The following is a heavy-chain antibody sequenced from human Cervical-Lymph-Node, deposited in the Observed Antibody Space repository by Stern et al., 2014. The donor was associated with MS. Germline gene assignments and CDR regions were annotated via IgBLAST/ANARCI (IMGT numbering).Heavy chain of an antibody. D-gene: IGHD7-27*01. CDR1: GGSISRSSYY. J-gene: IGHJ4*02. CDR2: MFYSGST. CDR3: ARLTGVVDY. Sequence: QLQLQESGSGLVKPSETLSLTCNVSGGSISRSSYYWGWIRQPPGEGLEWIGSMFYSGSTFYNPSVKSRVTISVDTSKNQFSLKLSSVTAADTAVYYCARLTGVVDYWGQGTLVTVSS. V-gene: IGHV4-39*01.